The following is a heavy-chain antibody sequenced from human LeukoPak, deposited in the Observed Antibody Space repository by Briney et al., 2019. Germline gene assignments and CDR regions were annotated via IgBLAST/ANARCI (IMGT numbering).Heavy chain of an antibody. CDR1: GFTLSSYA. J-gene: IGHJ6*02. V-gene: IGHV3-30-3*01. D-gene: IGHD4-23*01. Sequence: GGPLRLSCAASGFTLSSYAVHGVRQSPGKGLEGVAVISNDGSNKYYVDSVKGRFTISRDNSKNTLNLQMNSLRAEDTAVYYCGRNFGGNSGHYYDMDVWGQGTTVTVSS. CDR2: ISNDGSNK. CDR3: GRNFGGNSGHYYDMDV.